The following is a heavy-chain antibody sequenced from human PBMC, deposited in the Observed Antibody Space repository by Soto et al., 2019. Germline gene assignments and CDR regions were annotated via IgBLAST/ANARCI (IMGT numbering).Heavy chain of an antibody. D-gene: IGHD3-3*01. CDR2: ISSSGSTI. Sequence: GGSLRLSCAASGFTFSSYEMNWVRQAPGTGLEWVSYISSSGSTIYYADSVKGRFTISRDNAKNSLYLQMNSLRAEDTAVYYCARVPGITIFVVATKSLFDPWAQGTLVTVSS. CDR1: GFTFSSYE. CDR3: ARVPGITIFVVATKSLFDP. J-gene: IGHJ5*02. V-gene: IGHV3-48*03.